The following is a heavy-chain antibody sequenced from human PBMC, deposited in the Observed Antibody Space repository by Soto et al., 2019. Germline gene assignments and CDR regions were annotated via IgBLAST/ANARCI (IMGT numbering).Heavy chain of an antibody. CDR3: VRDGPSPTDGYNFHDAFDI. D-gene: IGHD5-12*01. CDR1: GFTVISNS. J-gene: IGHJ3*02. V-gene: IGHV3-53*04. Sequence: GESLRISFVASGFTVISNSNIWLRQSPGKRLEWISIINSGGTSYFADFVKGGFTISRYSYKNTLYLEMNSLRVDDTAVYYCVRDGPSPTDGYNFHDAFDIWGQVTTVTVSS. CDR2: INSGGTS.